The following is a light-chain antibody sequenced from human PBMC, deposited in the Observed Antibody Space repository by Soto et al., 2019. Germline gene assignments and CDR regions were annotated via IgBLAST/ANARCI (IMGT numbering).Light chain of an antibody. CDR2: DAS. Sequence: EIVLTRSPATLSLSPGDRATLSCRASQSVASYLAWYQQKPGQAPRLLIYDASNRATGIPARFSGSGSGTDFTLTISSLEPEDFAVYYCQQRSNYYTFGQGTKLEIK. J-gene: IGKJ2*01. V-gene: IGKV3-11*01. CDR1: QSVASY. CDR3: QQRSNYYT.